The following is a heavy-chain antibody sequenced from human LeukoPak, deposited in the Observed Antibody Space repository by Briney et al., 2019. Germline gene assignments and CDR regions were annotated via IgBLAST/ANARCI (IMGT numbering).Heavy chain of an antibody. Sequence: PGGSLRLSCAASGFTFSSYSMNWVRQAPGKGLEWVSSISSSSSYIYYADSVKGRFTIPRDNAKNSLYLQMNSLRAEDTAVYYCARDAVRGNWFDPWGQGTLVTVSS. CDR1: GFTFSSYS. D-gene: IGHD3-10*02. J-gene: IGHJ5*02. CDR2: ISSSSSYI. V-gene: IGHV3-21*01. CDR3: ARDAVRGNWFDP.